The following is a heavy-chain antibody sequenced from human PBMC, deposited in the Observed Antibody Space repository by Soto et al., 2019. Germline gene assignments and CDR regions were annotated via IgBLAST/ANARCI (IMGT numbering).Heavy chain of an antibody. CDR2: IIPIFGTA. J-gene: IGHJ6*02. Sequence: QVQLVQSGAEVKKPGSSVKVSCKASGGTFSSYAISWVRQAPGQGLEWMGGIIPIFGTANYAQKFQGRVTITADESTSTSYMELSSLRSEDTAVYYCARDHQRIAVAGSRYYYGMDVWGQGTTVTVSS. CDR3: ARDHQRIAVAGSRYYYGMDV. CDR1: GGTFSSYA. D-gene: IGHD6-19*01. V-gene: IGHV1-69*01.